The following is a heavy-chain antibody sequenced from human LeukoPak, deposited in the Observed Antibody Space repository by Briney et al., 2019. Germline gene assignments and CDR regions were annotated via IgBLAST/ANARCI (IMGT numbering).Heavy chain of an antibody. J-gene: IGHJ5*02. CDR2: INHSGST. V-gene: IGHV4-34*01. D-gene: IGHD2-21*02. CDR3: ARAPPLAYCGGDCPRAGSNWFDP. Sequence: PSETLSLTCAVYGGSFSGYYWSWIRQPPGKGLEWIGEINHSGSTNYNPSPKSRVTISVDTSKNQCSLKLSSVTAADTAVYYCARAPPLAYCGGDCPRAGSNWFDPWGQGTLVTVSS. CDR1: GGSFSGYY.